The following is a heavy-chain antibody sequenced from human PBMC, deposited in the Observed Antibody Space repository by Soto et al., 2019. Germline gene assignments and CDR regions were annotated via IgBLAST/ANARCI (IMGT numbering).Heavy chain of an antibody. CDR3: ARNLAVDYGDYWGYFDY. Sequence: VQLVESGGGLVKPGGSLRLSCAASGFTFSNAWMSWVRQAPGKGLEWVAVISYDGSNKYYADSVKGRFTISRDNSKNTLYLQMNSLRAEDTAVYYCARNLAVDYGDYWGYFDYWGQGTLVTVSS. J-gene: IGHJ4*02. V-gene: IGHV3-30-3*01. CDR2: ISYDGSNK. D-gene: IGHD4-17*01. CDR1: GFTFSNAW.